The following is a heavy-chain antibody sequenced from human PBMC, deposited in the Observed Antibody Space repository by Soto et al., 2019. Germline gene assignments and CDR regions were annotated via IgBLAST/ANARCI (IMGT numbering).Heavy chain of an antibody. CDR2: FDPEDGET. CDR1: GYTLTELS. CDR3: AKEVSGDDYYYHGMDV. Sequence: ASVKVSCKVSGYTLTELSMHWVRQAPGKGLEWMGGFDPEDGETIYAQKFQGRVTMTEDTSTDTAYMELSSLRSEDTAVYYCAKEVSGDDYYYHGMDVWGQGTTVTVSS. D-gene: IGHD3-10*01. V-gene: IGHV1-24*01. J-gene: IGHJ6*02.